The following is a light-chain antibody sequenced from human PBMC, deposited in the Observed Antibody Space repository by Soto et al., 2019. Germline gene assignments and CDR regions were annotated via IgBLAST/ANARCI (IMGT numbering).Light chain of an antibody. V-gene: IGKV3-20*01. CDR1: QSVSASY. Sequence: EIVLTQSPGTLSLSPGERATLSCRASQSVSASYLAWYQQKPGQAPRLLIFGASNRATGIPDRFSGSGSGTDFTLTISRLEPEDFAVYSCQQYDTSPPRWTFGQGTKVEIK. CDR3: QQYDTSPPRWT. CDR2: GAS. J-gene: IGKJ1*01.